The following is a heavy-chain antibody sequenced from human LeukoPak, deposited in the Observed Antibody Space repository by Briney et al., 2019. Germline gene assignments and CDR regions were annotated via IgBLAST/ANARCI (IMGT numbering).Heavy chain of an antibody. CDR2: INHSGGT. Sequence: SETLSLTCTVYGGSFSGYYWSWIRQPPGKGLEWIGEINHSGGTNYNPSLKSRVTISVDTSKIQFSLRLSSVTAADTAVYFCARTLDSSSSVPFYIWGQGTMVTVSS. J-gene: IGHJ3*02. V-gene: IGHV4-34*01. D-gene: IGHD6-6*01. CDR1: GGSFSGYY. CDR3: ARTLDSSSSVPFYI.